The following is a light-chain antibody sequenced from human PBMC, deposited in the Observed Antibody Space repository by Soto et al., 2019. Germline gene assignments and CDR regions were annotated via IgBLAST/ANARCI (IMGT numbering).Light chain of an antibody. J-gene: IGKJ1*01. CDR2: AAS. CDR1: QSISNY. Sequence: DIQMTQSPSSLSASVGDRVTITCRASQSISNYLNWYQQKPGKAPKLLIYAASTLQSGVPSRFSGSGSGTDFTLTISCLQSEDFATYYCQQYNTYSWTFGQGTKVDIK. V-gene: IGKV1-39*01. CDR3: QQYNTYSWT.